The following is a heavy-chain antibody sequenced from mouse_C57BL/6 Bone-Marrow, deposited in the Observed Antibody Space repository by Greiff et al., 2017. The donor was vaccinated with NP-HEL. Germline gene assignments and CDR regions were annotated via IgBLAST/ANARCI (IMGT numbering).Heavy chain of an antibody. CDR1: GYTFTSYW. V-gene: IGHV1-69*01. CDR2: IDPSDSYT. Sequence: QLQQPGAELVMPGASVKLSCKASGYTFTSYWMHWVKQRPGQGLEWIGEIDPSDSYTNYNQKFKGKSTLTVDKSSSTAYMQRSSLTSEDSAVYYCARYGNYGYFDVWGTGTTVTVSS. D-gene: IGHD2-1*01. J-gene: IGHJ1*03. CDR3: ARYGNYGYFDV.